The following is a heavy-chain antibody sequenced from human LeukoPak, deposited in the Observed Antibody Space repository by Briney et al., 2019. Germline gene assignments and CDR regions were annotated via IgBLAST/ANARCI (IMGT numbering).Heavy chain of an antibody. J-gene: IGHJ4*02. CDR1: RFTFSSYW. CDR3: ARVPTSAAGFYYFDY. Sequence: GGSLRLSCAASRFTFSSYWMSWVRQAPGKGLEWVANIKQDGSEKYYVDSVKGRFTISRDNAKNSLYLQMNSLRGEDTAVYYCARVPTSAAGFYYFDYWGQGTLVTVSS. CDR2: IKQDGSEK. D-gene: IGHD6-13*01. V-gene: IGHV3-7*01.